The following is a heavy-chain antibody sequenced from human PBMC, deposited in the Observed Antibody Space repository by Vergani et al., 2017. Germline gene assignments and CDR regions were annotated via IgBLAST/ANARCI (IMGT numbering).Heavy chain of an antibody. CDR3: ARGPTYSSSWYVGYYYGMDV. Sequence: VQLVESGGGVVQPGRSLRLSCAASGFTFSSYGMHWVRQAPGKGLEWVAVIWYDGSNKYYADSVKGRFTISRDNSKNTLYLQMNSLRAEDTAVYYCARGPTYSSSWYVGYYYGMDVWGQGTTVTVSS. V-gene: IGHV3-33*01. CDR2: IWYDGSNK. J-gene: IGHJ6*02. CDR1: GFTFSSYG. D-gene: IGHD6-13*01.